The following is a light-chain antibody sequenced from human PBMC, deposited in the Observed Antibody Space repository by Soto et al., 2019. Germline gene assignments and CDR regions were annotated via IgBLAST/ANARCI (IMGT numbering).Light chain of an antibody. CDR3: QQHNQWPIT. Sequence: EIVLTQSPATLSVSPGERATLSCRASQSVSSNLAWYQQKPGQTPRLLIYGASTRATGVPARFSGSVSGTEFTITIDSLQSEDSEVYYCQQHNQWPITFGQGTRLEIK. CDR2: GAS. J-gene: IGKJ5*01. V-gene: IGKV3-15*01. CDR1: QSVSSN.